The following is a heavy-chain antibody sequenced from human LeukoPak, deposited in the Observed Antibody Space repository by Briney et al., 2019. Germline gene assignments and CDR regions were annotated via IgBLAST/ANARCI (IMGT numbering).Heavy chain of an antibody. CDR3: ARDRPTGESDY. V-gene: IGHV1-69*04. J-gene: IGHJ4*02. CDR2: IIPILGIA. D-gene: IGHD3-10*01. Sequence: SVKVSCKASGGTFSSYVISWVRQAPGQGLEWMGRIIPILGIANYAQKFQGRVTITADKSTSTAYMELSSLRSEDTAVYYCARDRPTGESDYWGQGTLVTVSS. CDR1: GGTFSSYV.